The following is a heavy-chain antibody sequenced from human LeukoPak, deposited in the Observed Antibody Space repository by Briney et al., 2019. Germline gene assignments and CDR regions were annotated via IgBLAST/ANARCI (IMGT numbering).Heavy chain of an antibody. D-gene: IGHD5-12*01. Sequence: GASVKVSCKASGYTFTGYCMHWVRQAPGQGLEWMGWINPGSGATNCAQRFHGRVTMTRDTSISTAYMELSRLRPDDTAVYYCAREGNYSGYDYYFDYWGQGTLVTVSS. CDR3: AREGNYSGYDYYFDY. CDR1: GYTFTGYC. V-gene: IGHV1-2*02. J-gene: IGHJ4*02. CDR2: INPGSGAT.